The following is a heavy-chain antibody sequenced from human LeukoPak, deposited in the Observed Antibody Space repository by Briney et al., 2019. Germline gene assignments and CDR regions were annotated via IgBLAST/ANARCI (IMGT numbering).Heavy chain of an antibody. J-gene: IGHJ4*02. CDR1: GYTFTSYG. Sequence: ASVKVSCKASGYTFTSYGISWVRQAPGQGLEWMGWISAYNANTNYAQKLQGRVTLTTDTSTSTAYMELRSLRSDDTAVYYCARDHRVDTAMVTRDLWRSSDYWGQGTLVTVSS. CDR2: ISAYNANT. CDR3: ARDHRVDTAMVTRDLWRSSDY. V-gene: IGHV1-18*01. D-gene: IGHD5-18*01.